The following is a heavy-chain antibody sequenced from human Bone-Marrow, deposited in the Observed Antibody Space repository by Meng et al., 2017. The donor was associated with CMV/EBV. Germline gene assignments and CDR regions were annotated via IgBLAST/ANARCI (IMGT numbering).Heavy chain of an antibody. J-gene: IGHJ4*02. V-gene: IGHV5-51*01. Sequence: SGYSVTSYWIGWVRQLPGKGLEWMGIIYPGDSDTRYSPSFQGQVTISAGKSISTAYLQWSSLKASDTAMYYCARNYYDGSGYYYLFDYWGQGTLVTVSS. CDR2: IYPGDSDT. D-gene: IGHD3-22*01. CDR1: GYSVTSYW. CDR3: ARNYYDGSGYYYLFDY.